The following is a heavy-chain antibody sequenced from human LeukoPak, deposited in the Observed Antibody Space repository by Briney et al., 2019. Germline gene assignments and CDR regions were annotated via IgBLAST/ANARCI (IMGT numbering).Heavy chain of an antibody. J-gene: IGHJ5*02. D-gene: IGHD2-2*01. V-gene: IGHV4-59*01. Sequence: PSETLSLTCTVSGGSITSYYWSWIRQPPGKGLEWIGYISYSGSTNYNPSLKSRVTISLDTSKNQFSLKLSSVTAADTAVYYCARRRCSSTSCYAYRVVVNWFDPWGQGTLVTVSS. CDR1: GGSITSYY. CDR3: ARRRCSSTSCYAYRVVVNWFDP. CDR2: ISYSGST.